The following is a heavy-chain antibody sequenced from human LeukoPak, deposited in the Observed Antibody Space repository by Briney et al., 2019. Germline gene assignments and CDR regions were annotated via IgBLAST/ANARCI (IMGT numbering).Heavy chain of an antibody. D-gene: IGHD3-3*01. CDR2: IYYAGRT. CDR3: ARQGRFSYFGMDV. J-gene: IGHJ6*02. Sequence: SETLSLTCTVSLDSLNGFYWSWLRQPPGKGLEWVAYIYYAGRTTYNPSLKSRVTISVDTSNNQFSLKLTSLTAADTAVYYCARQGRFSYFGMDVWGQGTTVTVSS. CDR1: LDSLNGFY. V-gene: IGHV4-59*08.